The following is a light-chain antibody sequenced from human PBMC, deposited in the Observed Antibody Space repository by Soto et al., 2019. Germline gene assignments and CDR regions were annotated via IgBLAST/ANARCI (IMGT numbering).Light chain of an antibody. Sequence: VLTQTPLSSPVTLGQPASISCRSSQSLVYSDGNTYLSWLQQRPGQPPRLLIYQVSNRFSGVPDRFSGRGGGTDFTLKISRVEAEDVGVYSCIQFSLCPRTFGQGTKVELK. CDR3: IQFSLCPRT. CDR1: QSLVYSDGNTY. CDR2: QVS. V-gene: IGKV2-24*01. J-gene: IGKJ1*01.